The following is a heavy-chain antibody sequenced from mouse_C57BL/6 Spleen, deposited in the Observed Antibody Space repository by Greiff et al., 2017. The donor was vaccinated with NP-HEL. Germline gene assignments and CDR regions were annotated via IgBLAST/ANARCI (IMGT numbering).Heavy chain of an antibody. CDR1: GYTFTDYY. V-gene: IGHV1-26*01. J-gene: IGHJ2*01. D-gene: IGHD2-2*01. CDR3: ARWRLRLEYYFDY. Sequence: EVQLQQSGPELVKPGASVKISCKASGYTFTDYYMNWVKQSHGKSLEWIGDINPNNGGTSYNQKFKGKATLTVDKSSSTAYMELRSLTSEDSAVYDCARWRLRLEYYFDYWGQGTTLTVSS. CDR2: INPNNGGT.